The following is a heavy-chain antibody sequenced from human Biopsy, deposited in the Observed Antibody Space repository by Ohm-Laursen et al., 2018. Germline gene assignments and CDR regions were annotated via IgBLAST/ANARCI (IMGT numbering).Heavy chain of an antibody. CDR3: ATAAYAPPYFDL. CDR2: ITGGGNYI. J-gene: IGHJ4*02. CDR1: GATLSGYA. V-gene: IGHV3-21*06. D-gene: IGHD4-17*01. Sequence: SLRLSCAASGATLSGYAMNWVRQAPGPGLEWVSSITGGGNYINYADSVRGRFTISRDNSKNSVYLVMSSLRAEDTAVYFCATAAYAPPYFDLWGRGTVVTVSS.